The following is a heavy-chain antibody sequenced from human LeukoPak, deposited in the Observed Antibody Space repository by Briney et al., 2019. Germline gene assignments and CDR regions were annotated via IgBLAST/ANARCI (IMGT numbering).Heavy chain of an antibody. Sequence: GGSLRLSCAASGFTFSSYAMSWVRQAPGKGLEWVSAISGSGGSTYYADSVKGRFTISRDNSKNTLYLQMNSLRAEDTAVYYCAKDLSAGYDFWSGYYAFDIWGQGTMVTVSS. CDR2: ISGSGGST. CDR3: AKDLSAGYDFWSGYYAFDI. V-gene: IGHV3-23*01. CDR1: GFTFSSYA. D-gene: IGHD3-3*01. J-gene: IGHJ3*02.